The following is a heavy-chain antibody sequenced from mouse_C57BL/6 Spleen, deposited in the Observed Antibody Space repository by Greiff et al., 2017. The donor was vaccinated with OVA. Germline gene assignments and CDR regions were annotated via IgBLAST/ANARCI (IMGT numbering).Heavy chain of an antibody. V-gene: IGHV2-2*01. D-gene: IGHD2-4*01. Sequence: QVHVKQSGPGLVQPSQSLSITCTVSGFSLTSYGVHWVRQSPGKGLEWLGVIWSGGSTDYNAAFISRLSISKDNSKSQVFFKMNSLQADDTAIYYCARNLRYYDYDCAMDYWGQGTSVTVSS. CDR2: IWSGGST. J-gene: IGHJ4*01. CDR1: GFSLTSYG. CDR3: ARNLRYYDYDCAMDY.